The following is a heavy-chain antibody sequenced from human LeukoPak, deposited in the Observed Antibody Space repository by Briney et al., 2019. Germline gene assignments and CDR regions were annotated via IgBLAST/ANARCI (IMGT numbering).Heavy chain of an antibody. Sequence: ASVKVSCKVPGYTLTELSMHWVRQAPGKGLEWMGGFDPEDGETIYAQKFQGRVTMTEDTSTDTAYMELSSLRSEDTAVYYCATGDLRWYAFDIWGQGTMVTVSS. D-gene: IGHD4-23*01. CDR2: FDPEDGET. CDR3: ATGDLRWYAFDI. J-gene: IGHJ3*02. V-gene: IGHV1-24*01. CDR1: GYTLTELS.